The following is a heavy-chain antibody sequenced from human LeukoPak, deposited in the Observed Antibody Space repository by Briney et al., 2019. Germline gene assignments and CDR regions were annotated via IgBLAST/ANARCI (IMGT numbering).Heavy chain of an antibody. CDR2: ISSSSSYI. CDR3: ARDAHRGYCSGGSCHSAFDY. Sequence: KPGGSLRLSCAASGFTFSSYSMNWVRQAPGKGLEWVSSISSSSSYIYYADSVKGRFTISRDNAKNSLYLQMNSLRAEDTAVYYCARDAHRGYCSGGSCHSAFDYWGQGTLVTVSS. D-gene: IGHD2-15*01. V-gene: IGHV3-21*01. CDR1: GFTFSSYS. J-gene: IGHJ4*02.